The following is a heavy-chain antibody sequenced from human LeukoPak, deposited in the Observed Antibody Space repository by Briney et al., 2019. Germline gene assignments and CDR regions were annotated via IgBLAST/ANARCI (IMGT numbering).Heavy chain of an antibody. CDR1: GGSITSGSYY. V-gene: IGHV4-39*01. CDR2: IYYSGST. CDR3: ARHGTPGLGYNYGYFEY. J-gene: IGHJ4*02. D-gene: IGHD5-18*01. Sequence: SETLSLTCNVPGGSITSGSYYWGWIRQPPGKGLEWIGSIYYSGSTYYNPSLKSRVTISVDTSKSQFSLKLISVTAADTAVYYCARHGTPGLGYNYGYFEYWGQGTLVTVSS.